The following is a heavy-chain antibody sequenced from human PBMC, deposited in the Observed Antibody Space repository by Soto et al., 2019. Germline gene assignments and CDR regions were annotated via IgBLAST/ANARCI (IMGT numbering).Heavy chain of an antibody. CDR3: ASLDY. CDR1: GGTFSSYA. CDR2: IIPIFGTA. Sequence: QVQLVQSGAEVKKPGSSVKVSCKASGGTFSSYAISWVRQSPGQGLEWLGGIIPIFGTANYAQKYQGRVTITAVKATNTAYMDLSSVRAEDTAVYYCASLDYWGQGTLVTVSS. V-gene: IGHV1-69*06. J-gene: IGHJ4*02.